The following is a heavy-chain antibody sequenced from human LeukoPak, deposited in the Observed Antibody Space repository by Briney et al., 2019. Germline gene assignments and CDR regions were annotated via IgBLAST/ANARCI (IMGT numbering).Heavy chain of an antibody. J-gene: IGHJ6*02. CDR1: GYTFTSYY. Sequence: ASVKVAGKASGYTFTSYYMHWVRQAPGQGLEWRGIINPSGGSTSYAQKFQGRVTMTRDTSTSTVYMELSSLRSEDTAVYYCARGGGVVVTATDYYYYYGMDVWGQGTTVTVSS. D-gene: IGHD2-21*02. CDR3: ARGGGVVVTATDYYYYYGMDV. CDR2: INPSGGST. V-gene: IGHV1-46*01.